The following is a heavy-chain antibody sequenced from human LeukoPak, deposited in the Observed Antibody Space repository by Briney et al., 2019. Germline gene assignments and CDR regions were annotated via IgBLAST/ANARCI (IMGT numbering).Heavy chain of an antibody. Sequence: SETLSLTCTVSGGSISSYYWSWIRQPAGKGLEWIGRIYTSGSTNYNPSLKSRVTMLVDTSKNQFSLKLSSVTAADTAVYYCAREGSDSSGYYYYYYYMDVWGKGTTVTISS. CDR2: IYTSGST. CDR3: AREGSDSSGYYYYYYYMDV. V-gene: IGHV4-4*07. D-gene: IGHD3-22*01. J-gene: IGHJ6*03. CDR1: GGSISSYY.